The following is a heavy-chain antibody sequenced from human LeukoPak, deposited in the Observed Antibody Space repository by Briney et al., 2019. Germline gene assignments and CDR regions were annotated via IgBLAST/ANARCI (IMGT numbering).Heavy chain of an antibody. J-gene: IGHJ4*02. V-gene: IGHV3-23*01. CDR3: ARALGPYGSGSEYDY. CDR2: ISGSGGST. Sequence: GGSLRLSCAASGFTFSSYAMSWVRQAPGKGLEWVSAISGSGGSTYYADSVKGRFTISRDNSKNTLYLQMNSLRAEDTAVYYCARALGPYGSGSEYDYWGQGTLVTVSS. CDR1: GFTFSSYA. D-gene: IGHD3-10*01.